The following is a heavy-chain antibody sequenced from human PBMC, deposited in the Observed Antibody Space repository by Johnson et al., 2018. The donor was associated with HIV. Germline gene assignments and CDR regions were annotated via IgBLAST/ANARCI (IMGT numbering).Heavy chain of an antibody. CDR2: ISYDGSNK. CDR3: AKSGFSGSYQGAYDI. D-gene: IGHD1-26*01. J-gene: IGHJ3*02. CDR1: GFTFSNVW. V-gene: IGHV3-30*18. Sequence: QVQLVESGGGLVKPGGSLRLSFAASGFTFSNVWMTWVRQAPGKGLEWVAVISYDGSNKYYADSVKGRFTISRDNSKNTLYLQMNSLRAEDTAVYYCAKSGFSGSYQGAYDIWGQGTMVTVSS.